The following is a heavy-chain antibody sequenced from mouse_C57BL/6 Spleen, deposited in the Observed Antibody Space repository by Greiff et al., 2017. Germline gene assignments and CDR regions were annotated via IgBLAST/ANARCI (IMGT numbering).Heavy chain of an antibody. J-gene: IGHJ4*01. D-gene: IGHD2-5*01. V-gene: IGHV1-78*01. CDR1: GYTFTDHS. CDR2: IYPRDGST. CDR3: GSYSNYVGAMDY. Sequence: QVQLQQSDAELVKPGASVTISCKVSGYTFTDHSIHWMKQRPEQGLEWIGYIYPRDGSTKYNEQFQGKATLTAAKSSRTAYMLLNSLTSEDDAVDFCGSYSNYVGAMDYWGQGTSVTVSS.